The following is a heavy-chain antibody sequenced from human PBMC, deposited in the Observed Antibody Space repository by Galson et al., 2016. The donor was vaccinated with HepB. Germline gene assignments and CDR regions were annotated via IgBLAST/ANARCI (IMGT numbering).Heavy chain of an antibody. CDR2: IWFDGSDK. Sequence: SLRLSCAASGFIFSSYGMHWVRQAPGKGLEWVAVIWFDGSDKYYADSVKGRFTISRDNSKNTVYLQMNSLRAGDAAVYYCARDRSFDRNSRGVPFDYWGQGTLVTVSS. D-gene: IGHD3-16*01. CDR3: ARDRSFDRNSRGVPFDY. V-gene: IGHV3-33*01. J-gene: IGHJ4*01. CDR1: GFIFSSYG.